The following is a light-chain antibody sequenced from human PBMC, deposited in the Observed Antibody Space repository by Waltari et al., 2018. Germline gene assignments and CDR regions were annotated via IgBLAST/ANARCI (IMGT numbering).Light chain of an antibody. Sequence: SYELTQSPSVSVSPGQKASITCSGDTLGNKYSFWYQVKPGQSPVLLIYQDTKRPSGIPERFSGSNSGNTATLTVSGTQAMDEADYFCQAWDSNTAWVFGGGTKLTVL. V-gene: IGLV3-1*01. J-gene: IGLJ3*02. CDR2: QDT. CDR1: TLGNKY. CDR3: QAWDSNTAWV.